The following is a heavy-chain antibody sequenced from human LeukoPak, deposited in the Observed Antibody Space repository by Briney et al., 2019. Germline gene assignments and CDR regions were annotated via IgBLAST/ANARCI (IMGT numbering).Heavy chain of an antibody. V-gene: IGHV1-46*01. D-gene: IGHD3-10*01. J-gene: IGHJ4*02. Sequence: ASVKVSCKASGYTSTSYYMHWVRQAPGQGLEWMGIINPSGGSTSYAQKSQGRVTMTRDTSTSTVYMELSSLRSEDTAVYYCARDKWFGELLYWGQGTLVTVSS. CDR3: ARDKWFGELLY. CDR2: INPSGGST. CDR1: GYTSTSYY.